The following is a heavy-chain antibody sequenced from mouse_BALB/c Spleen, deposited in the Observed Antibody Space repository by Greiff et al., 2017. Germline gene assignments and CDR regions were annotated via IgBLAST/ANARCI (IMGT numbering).Heavy chain of an antibody. D-gene: IGHD2-1*01. CDR1: GFSLTSYG. Sequence: QVQLQQSGPGLVQPSQSLSITCTVSGFSLTSYGVHWVRQSPGKGLEWLGVIWSGGSTDYNAAFISRLSISKDNSKSQVFFKMNSLQANDTAIYYCARDTYGNYPYYYAMDYWGQGTSVTVSS. J-gene: IGHJ4*01. CDR2: IWSGGST. CDR3: ARDTYGNYPYYYAMDY. V-gene: IGHV2-2*02.